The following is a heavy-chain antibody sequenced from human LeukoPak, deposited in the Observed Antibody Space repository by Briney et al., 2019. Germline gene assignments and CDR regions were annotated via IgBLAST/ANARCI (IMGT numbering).Heavy chain of an antibody. J-gene: IGHJ4*02. CDR2: ISGNGGRT. Sequence: GGSLRLSCAASGFTFNSYAMSWVRQAPGKGLEWVSAISGNGGRTYYADSVKGCFTTSRDNSKNTLNPQMHRLRVEDTAVYYCTRVMWDSSGYPIDYWGQGSLVTVSS. CDR1: GFTFNSYA. D-gene: IGHD3-22*01. CDR3: TRVMWDSSGYPIDY. V-gene: IGHV3-23*01.